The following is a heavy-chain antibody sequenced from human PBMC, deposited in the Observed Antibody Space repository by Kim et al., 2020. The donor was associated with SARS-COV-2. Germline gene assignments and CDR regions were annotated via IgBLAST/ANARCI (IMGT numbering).Heavy chain of an antibody. CDR2: INHSGNT. CDR1: DYSISSGYL. V-gene: IGHV4-38-2*02. J-gene: IGHJ4*02. D-gene: IGHD1-26*01. CDR3: AREIVRAYFDY. Sequence: SETLSLTCTVSDYSISSGYLWGWIRQPPGKGLEWIGSINHSGNTHYNPSLKSRVTISVVTSKNQFSLKLSSVTAADTAVYYCAREIVRAYFDYWGQGTLVTVSS.